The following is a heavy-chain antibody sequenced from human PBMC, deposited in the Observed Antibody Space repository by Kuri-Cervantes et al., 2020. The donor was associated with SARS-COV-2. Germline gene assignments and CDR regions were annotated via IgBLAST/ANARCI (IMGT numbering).Heavy chain of an antibody. CDR3: ARDRSRLMDV. CDR2: ISYDGSNK. D-gene: IGHD6-25*01. CDR1: GFTFSSYA. Sequence: GESLKISCAASGFTFSSYAMHWVRQAPGKGLEWVAVISYDGSNKYYADSVKGRFTISRDNSKNTLYLQMNSLRAEDTAVYYCARDRSRLMDVWGKGTTVTVSS. V-gene: IGHV3-30-3*01. J-gene: IGHJ6*04.